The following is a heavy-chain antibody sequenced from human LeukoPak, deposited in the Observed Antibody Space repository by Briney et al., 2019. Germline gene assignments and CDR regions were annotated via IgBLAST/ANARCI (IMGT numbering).Heavy chain of an antibody. D-gene: IGHD5/OR15-5a*01. Sequence: GGSLRLSCVASGFIFSDHPFHWVRQSPDKGLEWVALIGSDGTKKYYADSVQGRFTVSRENSKKTLFLQMNPLRADDTAVYFCARQMTSTRLFDSWGQGTLVTVSS. CDR2: IGSDGTKK. CDR1: GFIFSDHP. V-gene: IGHV3-30*04. J-gene: IGHJ4*02. CDR3: ARQMTSTRLFDS.